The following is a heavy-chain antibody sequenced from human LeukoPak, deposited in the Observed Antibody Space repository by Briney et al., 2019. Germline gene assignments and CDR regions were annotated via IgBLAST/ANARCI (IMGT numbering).Heavy chain of an antibody. CDR1: GFTFSSYE. CDR3: ANLLYYYDSSGYRPYLDY. CDR2: ISSSDSTI. D-gene: IGHD3-22*01. Sequence: PGGSLRLSCAASGFTFSSYEMNWVRQAPGKGLEWVSYISSSDSTIYYADSVKGRFTISRDNAKNSLYLQMNSLRAEDTAVYYCANLLYYYDSSGYRPYLDYWGQGTLVTVSS. J-gene: IGHJ4*02. V-gene: IGHV3-48*03.